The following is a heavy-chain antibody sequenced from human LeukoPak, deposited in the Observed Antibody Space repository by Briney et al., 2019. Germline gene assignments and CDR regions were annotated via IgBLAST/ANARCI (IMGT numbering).Heavy chain of an antibody. D-gene: IGHD1-26*01. J-gene: IGHJ4*02. CDR1: GFTLSSYW. V-gene: IGHV3-74*01. CDR3: ARGSYYSFSDC. CDR2: INSDGSST. Sequence: GGSLRLSCAASGFTLSSYWMHWVRQPPGKGLVWVSRINSDGSSTSYADSVKGRFTVSRDNAKNTLYLQMSSLRAEDTAAYFCARGSYYSFSDCWGQGTLVTVSS.